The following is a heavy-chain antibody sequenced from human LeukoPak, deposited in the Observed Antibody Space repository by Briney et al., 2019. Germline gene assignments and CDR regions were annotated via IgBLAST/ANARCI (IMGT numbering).Heavy chain of an antibody. CDR3: ARELERLMGRNAFDI. Sequence: VASVKVSCKASGYTFTGYYMHWVRQAPGQGLERMGWINPNSGGTNYAQKFQGRVTMTRDTSISTAYMELSRLRSDDTAVYYCARELERLMGRNAFDIWGQGTMVTVSS. CDR1: GYTFTGYY. D-gene: IGHD1-1*01. J-gene: IGHJ3*02. CDR2: INPNSGGT. V-gene: IGHV1-2*02.